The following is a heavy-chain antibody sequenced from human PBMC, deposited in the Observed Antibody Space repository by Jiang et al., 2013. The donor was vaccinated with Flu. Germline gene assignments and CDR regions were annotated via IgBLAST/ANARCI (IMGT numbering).Heavy chain of an antibody. V-gene: IGHV5-51*01. CDR3: ARGAPGDIVVVPAAISYYYYGMDV. J-gene: IGHJ6*02. CDR1: GYSFTSYW. CDR2: IYPGDSDT. Sequence: CKGSGYSFTSYWIGWVRQMPGKGLEWMGIIYPGDSDTRYSPSFQGQVTISADKSISTAYLQWSSLKASDTAMYYCARGAPGDIVVVPAAISYYYYGMDVWGQGTTVTVSS. D-gene: IGHD2-2*01.